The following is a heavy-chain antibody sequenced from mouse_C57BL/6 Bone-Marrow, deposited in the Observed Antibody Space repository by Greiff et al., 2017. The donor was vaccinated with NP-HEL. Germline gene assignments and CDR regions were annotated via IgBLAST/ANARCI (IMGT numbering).Heavy chain of an antibody. J-gene: IGHJ1*03. CDR3: ATVRRTGYFDV. CDR2: IYPGDGDT. Sequence: VQLVESGPELVKPGASVKISCKASGYAFSSSWMNWVKQRPGKGLGGIGRIYPGDGDTNYNGKFKGKATLTADKSSSTAYMQLSSLTSEDSAVYFCATVRRTGYFDVWGTGTTVTVSS. V-gene: IGHV1-82*01. CDR1: GYAFSSSW. D-gene: IGHD2-14*01.